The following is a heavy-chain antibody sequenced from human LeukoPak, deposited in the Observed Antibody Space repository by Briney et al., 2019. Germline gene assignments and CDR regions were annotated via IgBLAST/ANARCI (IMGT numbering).Heavy chain of an antibody. J-gene: IGHJ4*02. D-gene: IGHD2-21*02. V-gene: IGHV3-30-3*01. Sequence: PGRSLRLSCAASGFTFSSYAMHWVRQAPGKGLEWVAVISYDGSNKYYADSVKGRFTISRDNSKNTLYLQMNSLRAEDTAVYYCAREGGDSRHYFDYWGQGTLVTVSS. CDR1: GFTFSSYA. CDR2: ISYDGSNK. CDR3: AREGGDSRHYFDY.